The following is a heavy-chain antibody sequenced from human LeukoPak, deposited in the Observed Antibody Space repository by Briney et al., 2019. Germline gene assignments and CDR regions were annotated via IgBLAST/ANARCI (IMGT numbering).Heavy chain of an antibody. CDR3: ARDARYYDSRGYYYPLGY. V-gene: IGHV1-46*01. Sequence: ASVKVSCKASGYTFTSYYMHWVRQAPGQGLEWMGIINPSGGSTSYAQKFQGRVTMTRDTPTSTVYMELRSLRSEDTAVYYCARDARYYDSRGYYYPLGYWGQGTLVTVSS. CDR1: GYTFTSYY. J-gene: IGHJ4*02. CDR2: INPSGGST. D-gene: IGHD3-22*01.